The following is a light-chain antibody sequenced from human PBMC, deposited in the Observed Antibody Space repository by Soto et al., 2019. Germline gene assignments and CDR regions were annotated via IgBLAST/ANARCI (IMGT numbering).Light chain of an antibody. Sequence: QPVLTQSPSASASLGASVKLTCTLSSGHSSNAIAWHQQQPEKGPRYLMKLNSDGTYTKGDGIPDRFSGSSSGAERYLTISSLQSEDEADYYCQTWGTGFEVFGGGTQLTVL. CDR2: LNSDGTY. V-gene: IGLV4-69*01. J-gene: IGLJ2*01. CDR3: QTWGTGFEV. CDR1: SGHSSNA.